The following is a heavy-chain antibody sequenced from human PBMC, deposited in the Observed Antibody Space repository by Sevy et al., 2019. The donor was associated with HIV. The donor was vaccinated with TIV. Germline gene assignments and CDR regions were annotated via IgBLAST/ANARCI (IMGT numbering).Heavy chain of an antibody. CDR3: ARSIASVLPGPLGLFFRVYSNWFGP. CDR1: GGSFSDYY. D-gene: IGHD6-13*01. Sequence: SETLSLTCAVYGGSFSDYYWSWIRQPPGGGLEWIGEISHIGSTNYTPSLKSRVTMSLDTSTNQFSLKLKSMTAADTAVYYCARSIASVLPGPLGLFFRVYSNWFGPWGQGTLVTVSS. V-gene: IGHV4-34*01. J-gene: IGHJ5*02. CDR2: ISHIGST.